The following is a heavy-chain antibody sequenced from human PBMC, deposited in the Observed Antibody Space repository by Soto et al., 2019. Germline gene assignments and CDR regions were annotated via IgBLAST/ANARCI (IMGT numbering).Heavy chain of an antibody. CDR1: GGTFSSYT. Sequence: QVQLVQSGAEVKQPGSSVKVSCKASGGTFSSYTISWVRQAPGQGLEWMGRIIPILGIANYAQKFQGRVTITADKSTSTAYMELSSLRSEDTAVYYCARDPRHGGNRPWGQGTLVTVSS. V-gene: IGHV1-69*08. CDR3: ARDPRHGGNRP. CDR2: IIPILGIA. D-gene: IGHD2-15*01. J-gene: IGHJ4*02.